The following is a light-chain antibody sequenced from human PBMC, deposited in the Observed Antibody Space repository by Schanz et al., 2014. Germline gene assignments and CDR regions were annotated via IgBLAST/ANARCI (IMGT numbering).Light chain of an antibody. CDR1: SSNIGSNT. Sequence: QSVLTQPPSASGTPGQRVTISCSGSSSNIGSNTVDWYQQRPGTAPKLLIYNDNQRPSGVPDRFSGSKSGTSASLAISGLQSEDEADYYCAAWDDSPSGGVFGGGTKLTVL. J-gene: IGLJ2*01. V-gene: IGLV1-44*01. CDR2: NDN. CDR3: AAWDDSPSGGV.